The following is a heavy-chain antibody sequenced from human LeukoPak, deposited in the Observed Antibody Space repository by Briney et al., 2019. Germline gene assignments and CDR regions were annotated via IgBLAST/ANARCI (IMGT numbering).Heavy chain of an antibody. CDR2: ISDSGSNT. V-gene: IGHV3-23*01. CDR3: ANAYSTTWKGFDY. Sequence: GGSLRLSCAASGFMFSTYAMSWVRQAPGKGLEWVSGISDSGSNTYYADSVKGRFTISRDNSKNTLYLQMNSLRAEDTAVYFCANAYSTTWKGFDYWGQGTLVTVSS. CDR1: GFMFSTYA. D-gene: IGHD6-13*01. J-gene: IGHJ4*02.